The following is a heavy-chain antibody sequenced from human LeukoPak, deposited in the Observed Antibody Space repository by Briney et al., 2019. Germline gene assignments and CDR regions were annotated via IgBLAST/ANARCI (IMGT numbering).Heavy chain of an antibody. V-gene: IGHV4-59*08. CDR2: IYDSGST. J-gene: IGHJ5*02. Sequence: PSETLSLTCNVSGDSIRNYYWSWIRQTPGKGLEWIGHIYDSGSTNSNPSLKSRVTISVDTSKNQFSLKVSSVTAADPAVYYCARLARGRWFDPWGQGTLVTVSS. D-gene: IGHD6-6*01. CDR1: GDSIRNYY. CDR3: ARLARGRWFDP.